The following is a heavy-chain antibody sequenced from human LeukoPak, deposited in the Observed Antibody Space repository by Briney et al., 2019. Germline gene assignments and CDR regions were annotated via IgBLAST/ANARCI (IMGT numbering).Heavy chain of an antibody. CDR3: ARVKYYDFWSGYYSLYYYYYGMDV. CDR2: IYHSGST. D-gene: IGHD3-3*01. Sequence: SETLSLTCAVSGGSISSSNWWSWVRQPPGKGLEWIGEIYHSGSTNYNPSLKSRVTISVDKSKNQFSLKLSSVTAADTAVYYCARVKYYDFWSGYYSLYYYYYGMDVWGQGTTVTVSS. CDR1: GGSISSSNW. J-gene: IGHJ6*02. V-gene: IGHV4-4*02.